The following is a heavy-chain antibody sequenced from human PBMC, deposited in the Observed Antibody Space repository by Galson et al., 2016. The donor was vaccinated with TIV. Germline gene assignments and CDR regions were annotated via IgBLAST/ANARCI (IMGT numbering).Heavy chain of an antibody. J-gene: IGHJ5*02. CDR1: GYNFPTYW. Sequence: QSGAEVTKPGESLKISCKVSGYNFPTYWIAWVRQMPGKGLEWMGMIYPGDSDTRYSPSFQGQVPISADTSISTAYLQWSSLKASDTAIYYCARQERGYSDGSWFDPWDQGTLVTVSS. D-gene: IGHD5-18*01. CDR3: ARQERGYSDGSWFDP. V-gene: IGHV5-51*01. CDR2: IYPGDSDT.